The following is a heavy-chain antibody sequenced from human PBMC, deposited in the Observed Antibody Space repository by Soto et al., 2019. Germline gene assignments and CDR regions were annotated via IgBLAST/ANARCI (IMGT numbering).Heavy chain of an antibody. V-gene: IGHV1-2*02. CDR3: ARGKDIVLPGPNWFVP. J-gene: IGHJ5*02. D-gene: IGHD2-8*02. CDR2: INPNNGDT. Sequence: ASVKVSCKASGYTFIAYYVHWVRQAPGQGLEWMGWINPNNGDTDYAQKFQGRVTMTRDTSIRTAYLELRSLISDDTAVYYCARGKDIVLPGPNWFVPWGQGTLVTVSA. CDR1: GYTFIAYY.